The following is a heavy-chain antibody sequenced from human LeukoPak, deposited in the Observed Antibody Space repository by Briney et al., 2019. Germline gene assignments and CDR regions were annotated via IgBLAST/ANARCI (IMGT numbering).Heavy chain of an antibody. D-gene: IGHD6-13*01. Sequence: SETLSLTCAVYGGSFSGYYWSWIRQPPGEGLEWIVEINHSGSTNYNPSLKSRVTTSVDTSRNQFSLKLSSVTAADTAVYYCARGNPRQQLALVWGQGTLVTVSS. CDR3: ARGNPRQQLALV. CDR1: GGSFSGYY. J-gene: IGHJ4*02. V-gene: IGHV4-34*01. CDR2: INHSGST.